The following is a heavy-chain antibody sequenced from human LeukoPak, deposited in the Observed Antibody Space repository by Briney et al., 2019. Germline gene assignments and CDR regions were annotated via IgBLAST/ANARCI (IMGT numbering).Heavy chain of an antibody. J-gene: IGHJ4*02. D-gene: IGHD3-9*01. CDR2: ISGSGGST. Sequence: GGSLRLSCAASGFTFSSYAMSWVRQAPGKGLEWVSAISGSGGSTYCADSVKGRFTISRDNSKNTLYLQMNSLRAEDTAVYYCASALYDILTGYYREPYDYWGQGTLVTVSS. V-gene: IGHV3-23*01. CDR3: ASALYDILTGYYREPYDY. CDR1: GFTFSSYA.